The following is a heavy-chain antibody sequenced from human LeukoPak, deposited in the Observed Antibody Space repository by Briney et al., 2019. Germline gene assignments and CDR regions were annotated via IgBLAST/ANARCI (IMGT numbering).Heavy chain of an antibody. J-gene: IGHJ3*02. V-gene: IGHV3-21*01. Sequence: GGSLRLSCAVSGFTFSRYTMNWVRQAPGKGLEWVSSISSGSTYIYYADSLKGRFTISRDNAKNSLFLQMNSLRAEDTAVYYCARGEDYSDYTIDDAFDIWGQGTMVTVSS. CDR3: ARGEDYSDYTIDDAFDI. D-gene: IGHD4-11*01. CDR2: ISSGSTYI. CDR1: GFTFSRYT.